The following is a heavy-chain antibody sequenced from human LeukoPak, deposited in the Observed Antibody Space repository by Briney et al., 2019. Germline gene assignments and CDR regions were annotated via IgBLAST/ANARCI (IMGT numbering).Heavy chain of an antibody. Sequence: ASVKVSCKASGYTFTGYYMHWVRQAPGQGLEWMGWINPNSGGTNYAQKFQGRVTMTRDTPISTAYMELSRLRSDDTAVYYCARDYYDSSGYYSKDDAFDIWGQGTMVTVSS. D-gene: IGHD3-22*01. CDR2: INPNSGGT. V-gene: IGHV1-2*02. CDR1: GYTFTGYY. CDR3: ARDYYDSSGYYSKDDAFDI. J-gene: IGHJ3*02.